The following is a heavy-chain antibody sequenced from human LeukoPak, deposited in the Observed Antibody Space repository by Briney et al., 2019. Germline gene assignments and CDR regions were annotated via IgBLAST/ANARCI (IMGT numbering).Heavy chain of an antibody. V-gene: IGHV3-48*02. J-gene: IGHJ4*02. CDR3: ARLEYYYVSGNYYKLFDY. CDR1: GFTFSSYN. CDR2: ISSSGSTI. Sequence: GGSLRLSCAASGFTFSSYNMNWVRQAPGKGLEWVSDISSSGSTIYFADSVKGQFTISRDNAKNSLYLQMNSLRDEDTAVYYCARLEYYYVSGNYYKLFDYWGQGTLVTVCS. D-gene: IGHD3-10*01.